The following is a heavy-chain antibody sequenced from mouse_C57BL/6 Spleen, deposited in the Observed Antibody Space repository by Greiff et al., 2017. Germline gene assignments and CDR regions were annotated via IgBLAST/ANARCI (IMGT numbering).Heavy chain of an antibody. CDR3: TGGAYGSGFAY. Sequence: EVQLQESGGGLVQPGGSMKLSCVASGFTFSNYWMNWVRQSPEKGLEWVAQIRLKSDNDATHYAESVKGRFTISRDDSKSSVYLQMNNLRAEDTGIYYCTGGAYGSGFAYWGQGTLVTVSA. J-gene: IGHJ3*01. V-gene: IGHV6-3*01. CDR1: GFTFSNYW. D-gene: IGHD1-1*01. CDR2: IRLKSDNDAT.